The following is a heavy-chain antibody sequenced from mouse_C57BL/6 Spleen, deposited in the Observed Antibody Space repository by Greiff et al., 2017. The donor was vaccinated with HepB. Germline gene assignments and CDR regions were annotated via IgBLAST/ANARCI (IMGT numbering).Heavy chain of an antibody. D-gene: IGHD2-4*01. CDR2: IYPGDGDT. Sequence: VQRVESGAELVKPGASVKISCKASGYAFSSYWMNWVKQRPGKGLEWIGQIYPGDGDTNYNGKFKGKATLTADKSSSTAYMQLSSLTSEDSAVYFCARWNDYHWYFDVWGTGTTVTVSS. CDR3: ARWNDYHWYFDV. V-gene: IGHV1-80*01. CDR1: GYAFSSYW. J-gene: IGHJ1*03.